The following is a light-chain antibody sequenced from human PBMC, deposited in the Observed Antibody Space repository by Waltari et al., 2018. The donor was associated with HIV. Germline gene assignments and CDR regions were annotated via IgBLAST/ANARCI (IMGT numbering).Light chain of an antibody. Sequence: QSALTQPASVSGSPGQSITISCTGTSSDVGGYNYVSWYQQHPGKAPKLMIYEVSNLPSGVSNRVSRAKSGNTASLTISGLQAEDEADYYCSSYTSSSTRVFGGGTNLTVL. CDR2: EVS. V-gene: IGLV2-14*01. CDR1: SSDVGGYNY. CDR3: SSYTSSSTRV. J-gene: IGLJ3*02.